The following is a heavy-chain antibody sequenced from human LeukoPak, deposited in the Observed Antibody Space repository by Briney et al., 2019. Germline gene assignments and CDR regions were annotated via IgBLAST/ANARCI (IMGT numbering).Heavy chain of an antibody. CDR1: GFTFSSYS. Sequence: GGSLRLSCAASGFTFSSYSMNWVRQAPGKGLEWVSSISSSSYIYYADSVKGRFTISRDNAKNSLYLQMNSLRAEDTAVYYCARDRGPGYYYYGMDVWGQGTTVTVSS. J-gene: IGHJ6*02. CDR2: ISSSSYI. V-gene: IGHV3-21*01. CDR3: ARDRGPGYYYYGMDV.